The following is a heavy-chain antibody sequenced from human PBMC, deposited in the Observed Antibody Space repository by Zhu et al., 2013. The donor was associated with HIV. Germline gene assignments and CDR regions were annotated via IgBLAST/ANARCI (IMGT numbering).Heavy chain of an antibody. CDR2: INPSGGST. CDR3: ARAASRTDYYYYMDV. J-gene: IGHJ6*03. V-gene: IGHV1-46*01. CDR1: GYTFTSYY. Sequence: VQLVQSGTEVKKPGASVKVSCKASGYTFTSYYTHWVRQAPGQGLEWMGIINPSGGSTSYAQKFQGRVTMTRDTSTSTVYMELSSLRSEDTAVYYCARAASRTDYYYYMDVWGKGTTVTVSS.